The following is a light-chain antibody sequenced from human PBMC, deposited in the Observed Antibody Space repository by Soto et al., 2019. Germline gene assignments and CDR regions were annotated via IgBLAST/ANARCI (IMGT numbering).Light chain of an antibody. V-gene: IGLV1-40*01. CDR3: YSAADNNRV. CDR1: GSNVGASYD. J-gene: IGLJ3*02. Sequence: QSVLTQPPSVSGAPGQTITMSCTGSGSNVGASYDVHWYQVLPGAGPRLLIYKNNNRPSGVPDRFSGSKSGTSASLAITGLRAEDEADYYCYSAADNNRVFGGGTKLTVL. CDR2: KNN.